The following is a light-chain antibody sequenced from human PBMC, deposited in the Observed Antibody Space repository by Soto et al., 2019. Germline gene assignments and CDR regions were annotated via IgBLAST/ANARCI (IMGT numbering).Light chain of an antibody. CDR1: QSISNF. J-gene: IGKJ2*01. CDR3: QQSHSFPYT. CDR2: AAS. V-gene: IGKV1-39*01. Sequence: DIQMTQSPSSLSASVGDRVTITCRASQSISNFLNWYQQKPGKAPKLLIYAASSLQSGVPSRFSGSGSGTDFTLTIRSLEPEDIATYTCQQSHSFPYTFGQGTNLEIK.